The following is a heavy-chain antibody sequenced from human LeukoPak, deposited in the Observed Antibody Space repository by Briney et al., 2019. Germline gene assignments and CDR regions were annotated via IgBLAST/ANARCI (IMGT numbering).Heavy chain of an antibody. CDR3: ARSGEYCSSTSCSYYFDY. V-gene: IGHV1-69*13. CDR1: GGTFSSYA. CDR2: IIPIFGTA. D-gene: IGHD2-2*01. J-gene: IGHJ4*02. Sequence: SVKVSCKASGGTFSSYAISWVRQAPGQGLEWMGGIIPIFGTANYAQKFQGRVTITADESTSTAYMELSSLRSEDTAVYYCARSGEYCSSTSCSYYFDYWGQGTLVTVSS.